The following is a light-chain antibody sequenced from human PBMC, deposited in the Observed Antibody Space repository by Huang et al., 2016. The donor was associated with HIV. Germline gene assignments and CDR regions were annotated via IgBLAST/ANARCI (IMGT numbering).Light chain of an antibody. J-gene: IGKJ1*01. Sequence: EVVLTQSPAPLYLSPGERATLSCRASQSISRYLSWYQHKPGQAPRLLMYDASNRATGIQARFSGSGSGTDFTLTISSLEPEDFAVYYCQQRSNWPPTTFGQGTKVEIK. CDR3: QQRSNWPPTT. CDR1: QSISRY. CDR2: DAS. V-gene: IGKV3-11*01.